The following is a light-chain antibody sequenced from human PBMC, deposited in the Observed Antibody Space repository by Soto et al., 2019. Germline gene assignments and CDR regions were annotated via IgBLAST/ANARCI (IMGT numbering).Light chain of an antibody. Sequence: QAVVTQPPSVSGAPGQRVTISCTGSSSNIGAGYDVHWYQQLPGTAPKLLIYDNINRPSGVPDRFSGSKSGTSASLAITGLQAEDEADYYCQSYDSSLSASVFGGGTKLTVL. CDR2: DNI. J-gene: IGLJ2*01. V-gene: IGLV1-40*01. CDR1: SSNIGAGYD. CDR3: QSYDSSLSASV.